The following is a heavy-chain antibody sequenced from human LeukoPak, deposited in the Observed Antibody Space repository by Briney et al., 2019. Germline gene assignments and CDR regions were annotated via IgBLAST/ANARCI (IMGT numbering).Heavy chain of an antibody. CDR2: ISSSSSII. D-gene: IGHD4-23*01. Sequence: GRSLRLSCAASGFTFSSYNMNWVRQAPGKGLEWVSYISSSSSIIYYADSVKGRFTISRDNAKNSLYLQMNSLRDEDTAVYYCARGAVVTPFYFDYWGQGTLVTVSS. CDR1: GFTFSSYN. CDR3: ARGAVVTPFYFDY. J-gene: IGHJ4*02. V-gene: IGHV3-48*02.